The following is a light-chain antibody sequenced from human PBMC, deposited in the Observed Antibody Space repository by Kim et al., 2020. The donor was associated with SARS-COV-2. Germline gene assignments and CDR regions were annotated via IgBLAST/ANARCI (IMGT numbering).Light chain of an antibody. CDR3: SSYTSSSTYV. J-gene: IGLJ1*01. V-gene: IGLV2-14*03. CDR2: DVS. Sequence: GQSVTISCTGTSSDVGYYNYVSWYQQHPGKAPKLMIYDVSKRPSGVSNRFSGSKSGNTASLTISGLQAEDEADYYCSSYTSSSTYVFGTGTKVTVL. CDR1: SSDVGYYNY.